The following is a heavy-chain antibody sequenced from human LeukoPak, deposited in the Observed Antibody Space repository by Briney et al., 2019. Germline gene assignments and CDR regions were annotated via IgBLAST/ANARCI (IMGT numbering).Heavy chain of an antibody. CDR3: ARESGRIAAAGTVY. Sequence: ASVKVSCKASGYTFTGYYMHWVRQAPGQGLEWMGWINPNSGGTNYAQKFQGRVTMTRDTSISTAYMELSRLRSDDTAVYYCARESGRIAAAGTVYWGQGTLVTVSS. CDR1: GYTFTGYY. J-gene: IGHJ4*02. D-gene: IGHD6-13*01. CDR2: INPNSGGT. V-gene: IGHV1-2*02.